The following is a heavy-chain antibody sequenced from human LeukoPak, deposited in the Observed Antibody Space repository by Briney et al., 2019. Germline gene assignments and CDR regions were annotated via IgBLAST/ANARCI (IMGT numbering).Heavy chain of an antibody. Sequence: TLSLTCTVSGGSISSGGYYWSWIRQPPGKGLEWIGYIYHSGSTYYNPSLKSRVTISVDRPKNQFSLKLSSVTAADTAVYYCARDEGYCSSTSCSPLFDYWGQGTLVTVSS. CDR3: ARDEGYCSSTSCSPLFDY. J-gene: IGHJ4*02. D-gene: IGHD2-2*01. CDR2: IYHSGST. V-gene: IGHV4-30-2*01. CDR1: GGSISSGGYY.